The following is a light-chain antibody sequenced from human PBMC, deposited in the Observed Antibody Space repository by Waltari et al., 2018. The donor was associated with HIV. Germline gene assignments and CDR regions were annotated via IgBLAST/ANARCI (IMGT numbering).Light chain of an antibody. Sequence: DIKMTQSPSTLSASVGDRVTLTCRASQSISSWLAWYQQKPGKDPKLLIYKASSLKSGVPSRFSGSGSGTEFTLTISSLQPDDFATYSCQHYNRYSMWTFGQGTKVEIK. CDR2: KAS. CDR3: QHYNRYSMWT. J-gene: IGKJ1*01. CDR1: QSISSW. V-gene: IGKV1-5*03.